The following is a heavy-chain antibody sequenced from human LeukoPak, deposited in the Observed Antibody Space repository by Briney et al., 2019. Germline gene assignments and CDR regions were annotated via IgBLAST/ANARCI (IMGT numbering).Heavy chain of an antibody. Sequence: ASVKVSCKVSGYTLTELSMHWVRQAPGQGLEWMGIINPSGGSTSYAQKFQGRVTVTRDMSTSTVYMELSSLRSEDTAVYYCARDYTVALGTTTYFQHWGQGTLVTVSS. D-gene: IGHD1-7*01. J-gene: IGHJ1*01. CDR1: GYTLTELS. CDR2: INPSGGST. V-gene: IGHV1-46*01. CDR3: ARDYTVALGTTTYFQH.